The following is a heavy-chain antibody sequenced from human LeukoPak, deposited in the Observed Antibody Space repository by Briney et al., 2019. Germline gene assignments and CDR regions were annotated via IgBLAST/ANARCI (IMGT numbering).Heavy chain of an antibody. CDR2: INHSGSI. D-gene: IGHD3-3*01. CDR3: ARGLDYDFWSGHQSFADY. V-gene: IGHV4-34*01. J-gene: IGHJ4*02. CDR1: GGSFSGYY. Sequence: SETLSLTCAVYGGSFSGYYWSWIRQPPGKGLEWIGEINHSGSINYNPSLKSRVTISVDTSKNQFSLKLSSVTAADTAVYYCARGLDYDFWSGHQSFADYWGQGTLVTVSS.